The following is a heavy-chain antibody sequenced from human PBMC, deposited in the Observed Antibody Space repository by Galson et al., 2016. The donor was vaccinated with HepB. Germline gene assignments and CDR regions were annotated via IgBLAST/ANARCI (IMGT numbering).Heavy chain of an antibody. Sequence: SLRLSCAASGFTFSNYWMHWVRQGPGKGLVWVARINGDGTSTSYADFEEGRFTISRDNAKNTLYLQKNSLRAADTAVYYCTRGVDLAAAGPRGSFNMWGQGTMVNVSS. J-gene: IGHJ3*02. CDR1: GFTFSNYW. V-gene: IGHV3-74*01. CDR3: TRGVDLAAAGPRGSFNM. D-gene: IGHD6-13*01. CDR2: INGDGTST.